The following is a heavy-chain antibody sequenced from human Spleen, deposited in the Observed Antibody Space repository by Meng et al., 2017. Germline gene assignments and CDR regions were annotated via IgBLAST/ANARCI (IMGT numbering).Heavy chain of an antibody. Sequence: SVKVSCKALGGIFSNYVIGWVRQVPGQGLEWMGGINAVFGTTNYAQKFQDRVTITSDESTSTVYMELSSLRSEDTAVYYCARDVEMATISTYGGFDYWGQGTLVTVSS. D-gene: IGHD5-24*01. V-gene: IGHV1-69*13. CDR3: ARDVEMATISTYGGFDY. CDR2: INAVFGTT. J-gene: IGHJ4*02. CDR1: GGIFSNYV.